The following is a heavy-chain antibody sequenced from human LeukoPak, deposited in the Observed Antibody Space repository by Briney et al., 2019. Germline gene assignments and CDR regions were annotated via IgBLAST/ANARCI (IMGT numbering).Heavy chain of an antibody. Sequence: ASVTVSFTASGYTFTIYDINWVRQATGQGLEWMGWMNPNSGNTGYAQKFQGRVTMTRNTSISTAYMELSSLRSEDTAVYYCARVRGTRITIFGVVKNNYGMDVWGQGTTVTVSS. V-gene: IGHV1-8*01. CDR1: GYTFTIYD. CDR3: ARVRGTRITIFGVVKNNYGMDV. CDR2: MNPNSGNT. D-gene: IGHD3-3*01. J-gene: IGHJ6*02.